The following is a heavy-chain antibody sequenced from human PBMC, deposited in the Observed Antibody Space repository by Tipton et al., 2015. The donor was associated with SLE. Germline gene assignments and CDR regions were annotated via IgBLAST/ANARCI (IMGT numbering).Heavy chain of an antibody. D-gene: IGHD1-26*01. CDR1: GGSFSGYY. J-gene: IGHJ4*02. V-gene: IGHV4-34*01. Sequence: TLSLTCAVYGGSFSGYYWSWIRQPPGKGLEWIGEINHSGSTNYNPSLKSRVTISVDTSKNQFSLKLSSVTAADTAVYYRARGPRGELPPIEDYWGQGTLVTVSS. CDR3: ARGPRGELPPIEDY. CDR2: INHSGST.